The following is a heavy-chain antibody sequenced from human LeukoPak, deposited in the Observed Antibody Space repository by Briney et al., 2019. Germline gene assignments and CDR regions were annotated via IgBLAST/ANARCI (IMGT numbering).Heavy chain of an antibody. CDR2: IYYSGST. V-gene: IGHV4-39*07. Sequence: SETLSLTCTVSGGSISSSNYYWGWIRQPPGKGLEWIGNIYYSGSTYYNPSLKSRVTISVDTSKNQFSLKLNSVTAADTAVYYCARCVYYYGSGSDYYMDVWGKGTTVTVSS. CDR3: ARCVYYYGSGSDYYMDV. D-gene: IGHD3-10*01. CDR1: GGSISSSNYY. J-gene: IGHJ6*03.